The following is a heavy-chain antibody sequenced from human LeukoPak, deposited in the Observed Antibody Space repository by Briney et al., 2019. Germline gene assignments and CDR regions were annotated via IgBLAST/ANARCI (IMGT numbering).Heavy chain of an antibody. J-gene: IGHJ3*01. CDR2: ITAYNDNT. Sequence: GASVKVSCEASGYTFTIYGISSVRQAPGQGLEWMGWITAYNDNTNYAQKLQGRVTMTTDTSTSTAYMELRSLRSDDTAVYYCARGKAASGDVFDFWGQGTMVTVSS. CDR1: GYTFTIYG. D-gene: IGHD2-15*01. V-gene: IGHV1-18*01. CDR3: ARGKAASGDVFDF.